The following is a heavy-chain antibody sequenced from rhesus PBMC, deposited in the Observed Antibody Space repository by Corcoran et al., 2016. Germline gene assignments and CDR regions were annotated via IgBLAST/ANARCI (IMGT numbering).Heavy chain of an antibody. CDR1: GGSFSSYW. CDR3: VLGGNYDAFDF. CDR2: IYGSSGCT. D-gene: IGHD1-44*01. V-gene: IGHV4-160*01. Sequence: QVQLQESGPGLVKPSETLPLTCAVSGGSFSSYWWGWIRQPPGKGLEWSRNIYGSSGCTDYNPSLEVLATISGDTSKNPFSLKLSSVTAADTAVYSCVLGGNYDAFDFWGQGLRVTVSS. J-gene: IGHJ3*01.